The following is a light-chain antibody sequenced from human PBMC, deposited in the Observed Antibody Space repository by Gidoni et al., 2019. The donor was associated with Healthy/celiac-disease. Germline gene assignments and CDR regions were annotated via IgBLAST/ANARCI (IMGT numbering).Light chain of an antibody. CDR1: QSISSY. V-gene: IGKV1-39*01. Sequence: IQLTPSPSSLSASVGDRVTITCRASQSISSYLNWYQQKPGKAPKLLIYAASSLQSGVPSRFSGSGSGTDFTLTISSLQPEDFATYYCQQSYSTPMTFGQXTRLEIK. J-gene: IGKJ5*01. CDR2: AAS. CDR3: QQSYSTPMT.